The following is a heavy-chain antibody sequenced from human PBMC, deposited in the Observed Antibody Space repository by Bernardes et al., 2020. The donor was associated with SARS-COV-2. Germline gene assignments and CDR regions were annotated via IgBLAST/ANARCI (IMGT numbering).Heavy chain of an antibody. V-gene: IGHV3-23*01. J-gene: IGHJ4*02. CDR1: GFAFSYYV. CDR3: VGPGF. Sequence: GGSLRLSCAASGFAFSYYVINWVRQAPGKGLEWISGVTGSGYNTYYADSVKGRSSISRDNSKNTVYLQMNSLRVEDTAVYYCVGPGFWGQGTLVTVSS. CDR2: VTGSGYNT.